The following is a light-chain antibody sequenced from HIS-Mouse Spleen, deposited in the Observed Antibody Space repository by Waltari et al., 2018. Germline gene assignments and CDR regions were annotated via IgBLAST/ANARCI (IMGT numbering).Light chain of an antibody. CDR1: QSLVHSDGNTY. CDR3: MQGTHWMYT. J-gene: IGKJ2*01. V-gene: IGKV2-30*02. CDR2: KVS. Sequence: DVVMTQSPLSLPVTLGQPASISCRSSQSLVHSDGNTYLNWFQQRPGQSPRRRIYKVSSRDSGVPDRFSGSGSGTDCTLKISRVEAEDVGVYYCMQGTHWMYTFGQGTKLEIK.